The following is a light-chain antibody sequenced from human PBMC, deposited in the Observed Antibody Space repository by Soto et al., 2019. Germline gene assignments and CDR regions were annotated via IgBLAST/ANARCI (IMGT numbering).Light chain of an antibody. V-gene: IGKV2-30*01. Sequence: DVVLTQSPLSLPVILGQPASISCRSSQSLVYSAGITPLSWFHQRPGQSPRRLIYKVSNRDSGVPDRFSGSGSVTDFTLKISRVEAEVVGVYYGMQGIHWAPYTFGQGTKLEIK. J-gene: IGKJ2*01. CDR1: QSLVYSAGITP. CDR2: KVS. CDR3: MQGIHWAPYT.